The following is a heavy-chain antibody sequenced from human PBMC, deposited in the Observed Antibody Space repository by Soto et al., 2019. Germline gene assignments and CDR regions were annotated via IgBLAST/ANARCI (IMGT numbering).Heavy chain of an antibody. D-gene: IGHD6-19*01. V-gene: IGHV1-69*13. J-gene: IGHJ4*02. CDR2: IIPIFGTA. CDR3: ARLRSIAVAEYYFDY. CDR1: GGTFSSYA. Sequence: ASLKVSCKASGGTFSSYAISWVRQAPGQGLEWMGGIIPIFGTANYAQKFQGRVTITADESTSTAYMELSSLRSEDTAVYYCARLRSIAVAEYYFDYWGQGTLVTVSS.